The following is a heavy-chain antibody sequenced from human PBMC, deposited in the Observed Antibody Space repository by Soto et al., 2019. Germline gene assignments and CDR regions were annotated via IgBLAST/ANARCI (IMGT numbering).Heavy chain of an antibody. D-gene: IGHD6-13*01. J-gene: IGHJ5*02. Sequence: PSETLSLTCTVSGGSIISGDYYWSWIRQPPVKCLWWIWYIYYSGSTYYNPSLNIRFTISLYTSNNQFSLNLISVTSSDTAVYYCERMSSSSSSKWFDPWGQGTLVTVSS. CDR3: ERMSSSSSSKWFDP. CDR2: IYYSGST. V-gene: IGHV4-30-4*01. CDR1: GGSIISGDYY.